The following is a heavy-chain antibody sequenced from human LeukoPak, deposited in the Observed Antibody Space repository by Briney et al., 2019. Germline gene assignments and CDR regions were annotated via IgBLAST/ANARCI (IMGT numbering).Heavy chain of an antibody. CDR2: IYSGGST. CDR1: GFNFSSEA. J-gene: IGHJ4*02. V-gene: IGHV3-66*01. CDR3: VRDGSSGWVFDY. Sequence: PGGSLRLSCAASGFNFSSEAMSWIRQAPGKGLEWVSVIYSGGSTYYADSVKGRFTMSRDNAKNSLYLQMNSLRAEDTAVYYCVRDGSSGWVFDYWGQGTLVTVSS. D-gene: IGHD6-19*01.